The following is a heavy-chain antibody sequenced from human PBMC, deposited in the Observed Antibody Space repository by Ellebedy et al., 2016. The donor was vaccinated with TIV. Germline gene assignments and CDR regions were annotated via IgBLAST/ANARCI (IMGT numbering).Heavy chain of an antibody. CDR1: GLTFSRYW. CDR3: ARGSGYCSSTSCSGETD. J-gene: IGHJ4*02. V-gene: IGHV3-7*03. D-gene: IGHD2-2*01. Sequence: GESLKISCVDSGLTFSRYWMSWVRQTLGRGLEWVANIKQDGSDKNYVDSVKGRFTISRDNAKNSLYLQMNSLSADDTAVYYCARGSGYCSSTSCSGETDWGQGTPVTVSS. CDR2: IKQDGSDK.